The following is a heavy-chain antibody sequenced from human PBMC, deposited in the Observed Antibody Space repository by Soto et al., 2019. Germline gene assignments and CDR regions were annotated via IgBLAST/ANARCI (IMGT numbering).Heavy chain of an antibody. J-gene: IGHJ4*02. CDR3: AKDPRGSGYFDY. V-gene: IGHV3-23*01. CDR2: ISGNGGSK. D-gene: IGHD3-3*01. Sequence: PGGSLKPSCAASGLTFNSYTMSWGRQAPGKGLQWVSGISGNGGSKFYADSVKGQFTISRANSKNTLYLQMNSLRAEDTAVYYCAKDPRGSGYFDYWGQGTLVTVSS. CDR1: GLTFNSYT.